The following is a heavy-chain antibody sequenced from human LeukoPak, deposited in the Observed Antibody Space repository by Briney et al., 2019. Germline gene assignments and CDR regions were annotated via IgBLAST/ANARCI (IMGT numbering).Heavy chain of an antibody. J-gene: IGHJ6*02. CDR2: IYHSGST. Sequence: PSETLSLTCAVSGGSISGGGYSWSWIRQPPGKGLEWIGYIYHSGSTNYNPSLKSRVTISVDTSKNQFSLKLSSVTAADTAVYYCARGPITPTYYYYYGMDVWGQGTTVTVSS. V-gene: IGHV4-30-2*01. CDR3: ARGPITPTYYYYYGMDV. D-gene: IGHD5-24*01. CDR1: GGSISGGGYS.